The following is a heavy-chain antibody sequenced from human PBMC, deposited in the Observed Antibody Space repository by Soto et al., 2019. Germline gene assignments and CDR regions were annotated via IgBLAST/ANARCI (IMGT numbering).Heavy chain of an antibody. V-gene: IGHV1-69*06. CDR1: GGTFSSYA. CDR2: IIPIFGTA. Sequence: GASLHVSRTPSGGTFSSYAIICVRQAPGTGLEWMGGIIPIFGTANYAQKFQGRVTITADKSTSTAYMELSSLRSEDTAVYYCARVNDYGDYHQPHYYGMDVWGQGTTVTVSS. J-gene: IGHJ6*02. CDR3: ARVNDYGDYHQPHYYGMDV. D-gene: IGHD4-17*01.